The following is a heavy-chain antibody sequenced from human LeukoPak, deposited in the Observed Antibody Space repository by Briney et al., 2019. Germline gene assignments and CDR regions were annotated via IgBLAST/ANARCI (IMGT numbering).Heavy chain of an antibody. CDR3: AKDGSASGTSDFDY. CDR1: RFPFSNYG. D-gene: IGHD6-13*01. CDR2: ISYDGSNK. J-gene: IGHJ4*02. Sequence: PGRSLRLSCAASRFPFSNYGMHWVRQAPGKGLEWVALISYDGSNKYYSDSVKGRFTISRDNSKNTLYLQMNSLREEATAVYHCAKDGSASGTSDFDYWGQGTLVTVSS. V-gene: IGHV3-30*18.